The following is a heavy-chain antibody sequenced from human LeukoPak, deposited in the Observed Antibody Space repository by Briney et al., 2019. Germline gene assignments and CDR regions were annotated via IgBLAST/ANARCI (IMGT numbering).Heavy chain of an antibody. Sequence: GRSLRLSCAASGFTFDDYAMHWVRQAPGKGLEWVSGISWNSGSIGYADSVKGRFTISRDNSKNTLYLQMNSLRAEDTAVYYCAHNDAYYDILTGYYTYWGQGTLVTVSS. D-gene: IGHD3-9*01. CDR3: AHNDAYYDILTGYYTY. V-gene: IGHV3-9*01. CDR2: ISWNSGSI. J-gene: IGHJ4*02. CDR1: GFTFDDYA.